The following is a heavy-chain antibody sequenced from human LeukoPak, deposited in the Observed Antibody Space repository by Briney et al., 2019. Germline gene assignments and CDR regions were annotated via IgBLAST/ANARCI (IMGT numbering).Heavy chain of an antibody. V-gene: IGHV1-69*13. CDR3: ARWIPVWGLGWFDP. J-gene: IGHJ5*02. CDR1: GGTFSSYA. CDR2: IIPIFGTA. Sequence: SVKVSCKASGGTFSSYAISWVRQAPGQGLEWMGGIIPIFGTANYAQKFQGRVTITADESTSTAYMELSSLRSEDTAVYYCARWIPVWGLGWFDPWGQGTLVTVSS. D-gene: IGHD3-16*01.